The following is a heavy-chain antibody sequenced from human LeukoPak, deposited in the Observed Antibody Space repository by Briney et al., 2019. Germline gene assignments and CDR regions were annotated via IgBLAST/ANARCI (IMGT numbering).Heavy chain of an antibody. D-gene: IGHD1-14*01. CDR1: GYNFINYG. Sequence: ASVKVSCKASGYNFINYGISWVRQAPGQGLDWMGWISTYSGNSIYAQKFQGRVTMTTDTSTSTGYMDLRSLTSDNTAVYYCARVARTAVGIRYYFDEWGQGTLVSVSS. J-gene: IGHJ4*02. CDR3: ARVARTAVGIRYYFDE. V-gene: IGHV1-18*01. CDR2: ISTYSGNS.